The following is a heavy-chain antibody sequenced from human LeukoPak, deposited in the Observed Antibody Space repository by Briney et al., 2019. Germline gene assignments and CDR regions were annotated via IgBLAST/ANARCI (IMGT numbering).Heavy chain of an antibody. J-gene: IGHJ4*02. CDR2: IRGGSNKI. V-gene: IGHV3-48*04. D-gene: IGHD1-1*01. CDR1: TFTFSSYS. CDR3: ASPRCTSDNCYGGIDN. Sequence: PGGSLRLSCTASTFTFSSYSMNWVRQAPGKGLEWVSHIRGGSNKIYYADSVKGRFTISRDSAKNSLYLQMNTLRAEDTAVYYCASPRCTSDNCYGGIDNWGQGTLVTVSS.